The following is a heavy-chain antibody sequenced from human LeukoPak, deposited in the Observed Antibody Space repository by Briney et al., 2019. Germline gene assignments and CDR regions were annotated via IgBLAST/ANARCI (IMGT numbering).Heavy chain of an antibody. Sequence: ASETLSLTCTVSGGSISSSSYYWGWIRQPPGKGLEWIGTIYYSGSTYYNPSLKSRVTISVDTSKNQFSLKLSSVTAADTAVYYCARQFGHGDWSPFDYWGQGTLVTVSS. V-gene: IGHV4-39*01. J-gene: IGHJ4*02. D-gene: IGHD4-17*01. CDR2: IYYSGST. CDR1: GGSISSSSYY. CDR3: ARQFGHGDWSPFDY.